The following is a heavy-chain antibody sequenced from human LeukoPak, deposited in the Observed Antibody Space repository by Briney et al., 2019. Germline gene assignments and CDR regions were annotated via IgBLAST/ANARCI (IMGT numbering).Heavy chain of an antibody. D-gene: IGHD3/OR15-3a*01. J-gene: IGHJ4*02. V-gene: IGHV3-30-3*01. CDR3: AKDLANSWTTDY. CDR1: GFTFSTFS. Sequence: PGRSLRLSCAASGFTFSTFSMYWVRQAPGKGLEWVALISHSGSEKYYADSVEGRFTISRDSSRNTLYLQMNSLSVEDTAFYYCAKDLANSWTTDYWGQGTLVTVSS. CDR2: ISHSGSEK.